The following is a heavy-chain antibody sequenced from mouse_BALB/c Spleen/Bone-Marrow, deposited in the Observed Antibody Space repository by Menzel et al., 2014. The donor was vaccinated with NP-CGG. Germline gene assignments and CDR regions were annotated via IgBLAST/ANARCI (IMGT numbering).Heavy chain of an antibody. Sequence: VQLQQSGPELVKPGASVKVSCKASRYTFTNYVLHWVKQKPGQGLEWIGFMNPFNDGTSYNEKFKGKATLTSDKSSSTAYMELSSLTSEDSAVYYCAREVVATDYFDYWGQGTTLTVSS. CDR2: MNPFNDGT. D-gene: IGHD1-1*01. CDR1: RYTFTNYV. J-gene: IGHJ2*01. CDR3: AREVVATDYFDY. V-gene: IGHV1-14*01.